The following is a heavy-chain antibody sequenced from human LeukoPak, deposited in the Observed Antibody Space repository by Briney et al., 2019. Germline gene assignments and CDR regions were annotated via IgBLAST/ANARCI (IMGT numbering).Heavy chain of an antibody. Sequence: PGGSLRLSCAASGFTFSSYWMHWVRQAPGKGLVWVPRVNSDGSSTNYADSVKGRFTISRDNAQNTLFLQVNSLRADDTAVYYCARGPLIGGSKSWFDPWGQGTLVTVSS. J-gene: IGHJ5*02. V-gene: IGHV3-74*01. CDR2: VNSDGSST. CDR1: GFTFSSYW. CDR3: ARGPLIGGSKSWFDP. D-gene: IGHD7-27*01.